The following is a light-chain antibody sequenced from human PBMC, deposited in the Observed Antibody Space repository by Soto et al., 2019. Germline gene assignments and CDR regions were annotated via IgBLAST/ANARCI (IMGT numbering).Light chain of an antibody. CDR1: QGISSY. Sequence: AIRMTQSPSSFSASTGDRVTITCRASQGISSYLAWYQQKPGKAPKLLIYAASTLQSGVPSRFSGSGSGTEFTLTISCLQSEDFATYYCQQYYSYPRTFGQATTVDIK. J-gene: IGKJ1*01. V-gene: IGKV1-8*01. CDR2: AAS. CDR3: QQYYSYPRT.